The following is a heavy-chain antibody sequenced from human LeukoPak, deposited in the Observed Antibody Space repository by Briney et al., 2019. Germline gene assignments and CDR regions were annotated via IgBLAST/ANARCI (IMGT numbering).Heavy chain of an antibody. CDR1: ESIVSSNY. D-gene: IGHD4-17*01. J-gene: IGHJ4*02. CDR2: IYGGGKT. CDR3: ASAVDYASFDY. V-gene: IGHV3-66*01. Sequence: PGGSLRLSCAASESIVSSNYMSWVRQAPGKGLEWVSVIYGGGKTYYADSVKGRFTISRDNAKNSLYLQMNSLRAEDTAVYYCASAVDYASFDYWGQGTLVTVSS.